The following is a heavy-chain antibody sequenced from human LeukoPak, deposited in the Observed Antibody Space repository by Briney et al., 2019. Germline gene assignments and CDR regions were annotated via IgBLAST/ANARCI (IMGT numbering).Heavy chain of an antibody. CDR3: AGHIQIGLRVSRLGWFDP. CDR2: IYYSGST. D-gene: IGHD2-21*02. V-gene: IGHV4-38-2*02. CDR1: GYSISSGYY. J-gene: IGHJ5*02. Sequence: PSETLSLTCTVSGYSISSGYYWGWIRQPPGKGLEWIGSIYYSGSTYYNPSLKSRVTISVDTSKNQFSLKLSPVTAADTAVYYCAGHIQIGLRVSRLGWFDPWGQGTLVTVSS.